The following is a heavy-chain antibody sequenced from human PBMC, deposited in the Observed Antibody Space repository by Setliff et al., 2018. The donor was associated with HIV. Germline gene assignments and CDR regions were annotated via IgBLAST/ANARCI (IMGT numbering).Heavy chain of an antibody. CDR2: FMYTDIHYVNYLN. J-gene: IGHJ4*02. CDR3: ARARSDWYNVRPYYFDL. D-gene: IGHD6-19*01. V-gene: IGHV4-30-4*01. CDR1: GASFVGDNH. Sequence: TLSLTCAVSGASFVGDNHWSWIRQTPERGLEWIAYFMYTDIHYVNYLNYRNPSLASRLSISVDKSKNQFSLTLSSVTAADTAVYYCARARSDWYNVRPYYFDLWGQGTQVTVSS.